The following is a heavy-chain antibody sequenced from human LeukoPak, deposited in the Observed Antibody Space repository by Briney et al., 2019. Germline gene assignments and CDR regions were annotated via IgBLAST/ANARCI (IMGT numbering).Heavy chain of an antibody. CDR2: ISAYNGNT. CDR1: GYTFTSYG. J-gene: IGHJ4*02. D-gene: IGHD3-16*01. CDR3: ARVDMVRGSYIYYFDY. V-gene: IGHV1-18*01. Sequence: GASVKVSCKASGYTFTSYGISWVRQAPGQGLEWMGWISAYNGNTNYAQKLQGRVTMTTDTSTSTAYMELRSLRSDDTAVYYCARVDMVRGSYIYYFDYWGQGTLVTVSS.